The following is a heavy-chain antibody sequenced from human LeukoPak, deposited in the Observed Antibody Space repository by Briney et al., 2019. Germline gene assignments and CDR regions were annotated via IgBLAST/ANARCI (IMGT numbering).Heavy chain of an antibody. J-gene: IGHJ4*02. CDR1: GFTFSGYI. D-gene: IGHD2-8*02. V-gene: IGHV3-21*01. CDR2: ISSSSSYI. CDR3: AQDYTGDPPYFHY. Sequence: GGSLRLSCAASGFTFSGYIMSWVRQAPGKGLEWVSSISSSSSYIYYADSVKGRFTISRDNAKNSLYLQMNSLRAEDTAVYYCAQDYTGDPPYFHYWGQGTLVTVSS.